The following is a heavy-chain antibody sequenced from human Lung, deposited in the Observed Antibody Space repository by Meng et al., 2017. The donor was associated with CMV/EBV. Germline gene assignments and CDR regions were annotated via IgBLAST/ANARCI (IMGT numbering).Heavy chain of an antibody. CDR2: IPYDGSNQ. J-gene: IGHJ4*02. CDR1: GFPFGNYG. CDR3: AKDQWVMVYANSYDY. D-gene: IGHD2-8*01. Sequence: GGSXRLSCAASGFPFGNYGMHWVRQAPGKGLEWVAFIPYDGSNQDYADSVKGRFTISRDNSNNTVYLQMNSLRAEDTAVYYCAKDQWVMVYANSYDYWGQGTLVTVSS. V-gene: IGHV3-30*02.